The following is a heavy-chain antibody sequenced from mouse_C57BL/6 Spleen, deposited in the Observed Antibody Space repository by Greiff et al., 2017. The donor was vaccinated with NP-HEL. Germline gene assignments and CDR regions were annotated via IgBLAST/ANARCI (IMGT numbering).Heavy chain of an antibody. Sequence: EVQRVESGGGLVKPGGSLKLSCAASGFTFSSYAMSWVRQTPEKRLEWVATISDGGSYTYYPDNVKGRFTISRDNAKNNLYLQMSHLKSEDTAMYYCARELGRDRFAYWGQGTLVTVSA. D-gene: IGHD4-1*01. CDR1: GFTFSSYA. CDR2: ISDGGSYT. J-gene: IGHJ3*01. V-gene: IGHV5-4*01. CDR3: ARELGRDRFAY.